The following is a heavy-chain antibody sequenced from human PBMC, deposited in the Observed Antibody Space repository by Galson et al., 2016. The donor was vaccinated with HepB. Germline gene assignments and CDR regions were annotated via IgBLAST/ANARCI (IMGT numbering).Heavy chain of an antibody. D-gene: IGHD6-6*01. CDR1: RYTFTSYD. CDR2: MNPNSGNT. Sequence: SVKVSCKASRYTFTSYDIHWVRQATGQGLEWMGWMNPNSGNTGYAQKFQGRVTLTRSTSKSTVYVELSSLRSEDMAMYYCARVEYASSTGANRFDYWGQGTLVTVSS. V-gene: IGHV1-8*02. J-gene: IGHJ4*02. CDR3: ARVEYASSTGANRFDY.